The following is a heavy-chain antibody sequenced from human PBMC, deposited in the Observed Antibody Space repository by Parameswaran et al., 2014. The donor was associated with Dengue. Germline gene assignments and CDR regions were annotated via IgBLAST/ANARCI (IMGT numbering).Heavy chain of an antibody. D-gene: IGHD2-2*01. V-gene: IGHV5-10-1*01. J-gene: IGHJ6*02. CDR2: IDPSDSYT. Sequence: VRQAPGKGLEWMGRIDPSDSYTNYSPSFQGHVTISADKSISTAYLQWSSLKASDTAMYYCARHGVPAASYYYYYGMDVWGQGTTVTVSS. CDR3: ARHGVPAASYYYYYGMDV.